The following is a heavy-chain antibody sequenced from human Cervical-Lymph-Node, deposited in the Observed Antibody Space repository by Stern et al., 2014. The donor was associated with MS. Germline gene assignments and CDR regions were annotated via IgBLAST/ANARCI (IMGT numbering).Heavy chain of an antibody. CDR1: GFTFSTSG. D-gene: IGHD2-2*02. CDR2: ISYDGSNK. J-gene: IGHJ4*02. CDR3: ANAAALSCRSPSCYKAFEY. Sequence: VQLVESGGGVVQPGGSLRLSCAASGFTFSTSGMHWVRQAPGQGLDWVAVISYDGSNKYYVDSVRGRFTISRDNSKNTVYLQMNSLRIEDTGVYYCANAAALSCRSPSCYKAFEYWGQGIMVTVSS. V-gene: IGHV3-30*18.